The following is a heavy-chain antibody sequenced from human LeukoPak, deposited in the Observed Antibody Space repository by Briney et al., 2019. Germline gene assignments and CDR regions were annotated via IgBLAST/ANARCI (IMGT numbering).Heavy chain of an antibody. CDR1: GGTFSSYA. V-gene: IGHV1-69*04. J-gene: IGHJ4*02. Sequence: SVKVSCKASGGTFSSYAISWVRQAPGQGLEWMGRIIPILGIANYAQKFQGRVTITADKSTSTAYMELSSLRSEDTAVYYCARAGYSYGFSPFDYWGQGTLVTVSS. D-gene: IGHD5-18*01. CDR3: ARAGYSYGFSPFDY. CDR2: IIPILGIA.